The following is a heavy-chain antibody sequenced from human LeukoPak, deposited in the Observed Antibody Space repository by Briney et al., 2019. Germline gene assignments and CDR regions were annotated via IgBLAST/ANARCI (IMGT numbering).Heavy chain of an antibody. CDR1: GYTFTSYA. CDR2: INAGNGNT. V-gene: IGHV1-3*01. CDR3: ARLYSSGWYYFDY. D-gene: IGHD6-19*01. J-gene: IGHJ4*02. Sequence: ASVKVSRKASGYTFTSYAMHWVRQAPGQRLEWMGWINAGNGNTKYSQTFQGRVTITRDTSASTAYMELSSLRSEDTAVYYCARLYSSGWYYFDYWGQGTLVTVSS.